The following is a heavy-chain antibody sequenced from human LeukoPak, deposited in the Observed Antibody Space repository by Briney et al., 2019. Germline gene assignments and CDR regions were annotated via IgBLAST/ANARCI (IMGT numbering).Heavy chain of an antibody. CDR1: GFTFSSYA. J-gene: IGHJ4*02. CDR3: AKATGNLGN. CDR2: ISNSDGKT. Sequence: GGSLRLSCAASGFTFSSYAMSWVRQAPEKGLEWVSTISNSDGKTYYADSVKGRFTISRDNSKNTLYVQMNSLTAEDTAIYYCAKATGNLGNWGQGTLVTVSS. V-gene: IGHV3-23*01. D-gene: IGHD1-1*01.